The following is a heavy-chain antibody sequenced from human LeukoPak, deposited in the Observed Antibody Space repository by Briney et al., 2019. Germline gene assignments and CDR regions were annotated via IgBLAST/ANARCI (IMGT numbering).Heavy chain of an antibody. Sequence: GGSLRLSCAASGFTFSRYWMTWVRQAPGKGLEWVANIRQDGIEKYYVDSVKGRFTISRDNAKNSLYLQMNSLRAEDTAVYYWARVGYYYDSSGYYVFDHWGQGTLVTVSS. V-gene: IGHV3-7*01. CDR3: ARVGYYYDSSGYYVFDH. D-gene: IGHD3-22*01. CDR1: GFTFSRYW. J-gene: IGHJ4*02. CDR2: IRQDGIEK.